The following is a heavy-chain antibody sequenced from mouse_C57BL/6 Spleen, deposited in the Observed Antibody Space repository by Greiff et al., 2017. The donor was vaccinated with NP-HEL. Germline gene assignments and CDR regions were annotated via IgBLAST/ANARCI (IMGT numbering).Heavy chain of an antibody. CDR2: INPSNGGT. Sequence: VQLQQPGTELVKPGASVKLSCKASGYTFTSYWMHWVKQRPGQGLEWIGNINPSNGGTNYNEKFKSKATLTVDKSSSTAYMQLSSLTSEDSAVYYCARYLPYDYDGYYAMDYWGQGTSVTVSS. CDR1: GYTFTSYW. CDR3: ARYLPYDYDGYYAMDY. V-gene: IGHV1-53*01. J-gene: IGHJ4*01. D-gene: IGHD2-4*01.